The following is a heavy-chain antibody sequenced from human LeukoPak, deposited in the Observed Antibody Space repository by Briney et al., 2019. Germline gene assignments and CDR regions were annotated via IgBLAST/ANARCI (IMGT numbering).Heavy chain of an antibody. V-gene: IGHV3-30*18. Sequence: PGGSLRLSCAASGFTFSGFEMNWVRQAPGKGLEWVAVITYDGGKEYHADSVKGRFTISRDNSKNTLYLQMNSLRPEDTAVYYCAKDRGSSSSAYGMDVWGQGTTVTASS. CDR2: ITYDGGKE. D-gene: IGHD6-13*01. J-gene: IGHJ6*02. CDR1: GFTFSGFE. CDR3: AKDRGSSSSAYGMDV.